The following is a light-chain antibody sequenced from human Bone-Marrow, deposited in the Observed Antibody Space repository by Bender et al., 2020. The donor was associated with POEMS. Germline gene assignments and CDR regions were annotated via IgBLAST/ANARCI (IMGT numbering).Light chain of an antibody. CDR1: SINVGDYNY. CDR3: SSFTASTTYV. CDR2: DVS. J-gene: IGLJ1*01. V-gene: IGLV2-11*01. Sequence: QSALTQPRSVSGSPGQSVTISCTGTSINVGDYNYVSWYQQHPGKAPKLMIYDVSKRPSGVPDRFSGSTSGNTASLTISGLQAEDEADYYCSSFTASTTYVFGSGTKVTVL.